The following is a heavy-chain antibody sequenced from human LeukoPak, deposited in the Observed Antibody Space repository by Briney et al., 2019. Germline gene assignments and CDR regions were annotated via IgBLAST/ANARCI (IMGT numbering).Heavy chain of an antibody. CDR1: GFTFSSSA. D-gene: IGHD5-18*01. Sequence: GGSLRLSCAASGFTFSSSAMSWVRQAPGKGLEWVSSITGSGRGDSTNYADSVKGRFTISRDNAKNSLYLQMNSLRAEDTAVYYCARRSRGYSYGLTFYYMDVWGKGTTVTVSS. CDR3: ARRSRGYSYGLTFYYMDV. J-gene: IGHJ6*03. V-gene: IGHV3-48*04. CDR2: ITGSGRGDST.